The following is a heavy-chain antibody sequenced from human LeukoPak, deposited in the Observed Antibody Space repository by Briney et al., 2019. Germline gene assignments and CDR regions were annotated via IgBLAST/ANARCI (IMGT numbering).Heavy chain of an antibody. CDR3: ARDVVVVTAIHDTFDI. Sequence: SQTLSLTCTVSGGSISSGDYYWSWIRQPPGKGLEWIGFVDYSGSTYYNPSLKSRVAISVDTSKNQFSLKLSSVTAADTAVYYCARDVVVVTAIHDTFDIWGQGPMVTVSS. CDR1: GGSISSGDYY. V-gene: IGHV4-30-4*01. CDR2: VDYSGST. D-gene: IGHD2-21*02. J-gene: IGHJ3*02.